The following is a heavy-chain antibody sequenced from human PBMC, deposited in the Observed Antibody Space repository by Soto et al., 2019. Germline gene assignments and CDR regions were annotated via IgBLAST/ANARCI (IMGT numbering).Heavy chain of an antibody. Sequence: QARLVQSGGGLVQSGRSLTLSCEASGFLFSTSTLNWVRRAPGKGLEWVAEISSRGTDIYYADSVKGRFTISRDNSKNTLDFLVDRVKSCDTAVYFWATLGRADYPPLAAWGQGTLVAVSS. J-gene: IGHJ5*02. CDR2: ISSRGTDI. V-gene: IGHV3-30*14. CDR1: GFLFSTST. CDR3: ATLGRADYPPLAA. D-gene: IGHD4-17*01.